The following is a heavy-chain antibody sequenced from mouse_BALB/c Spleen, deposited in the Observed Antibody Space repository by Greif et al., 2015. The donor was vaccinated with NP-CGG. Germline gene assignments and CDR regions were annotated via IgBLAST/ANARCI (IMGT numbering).Heavy chain of an antibody. CDR3: TSGNYFDY. CDR1: GYTFTDYE. Sequence: QVQLKQSGAELVRPGASVTLSCKASGYTFTDYEMHWVKQTPVHGLEWIGAIDPETGGTAYNQKFKGKATLTADKSSSTVYMELLSLTSDDSAVYYCTSGNYFDYWGQGTSLTVSS. J-gene: IGHJ2*02. D-gene: IGHD1-1*02. V-gene: IGHV1-15*01. CDR2: IDPETGGT.